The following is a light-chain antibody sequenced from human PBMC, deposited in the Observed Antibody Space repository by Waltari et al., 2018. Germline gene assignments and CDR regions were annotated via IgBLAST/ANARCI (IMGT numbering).Light chain of an antibody. V-gene: IGLV1-40*01. CDR2: GNS. J-gene: IGLJ2*01. Sequence: QSGLTQPPSVSVAPGQRVTISCTGSSSNIGAGYDVHWYQLLPGTAPKLLIYGNSNRPSGFPDRCSGAKSGTSASLAITGLQAEDEADYYCQSYDSSLSGSIFGGGTKLTVL. CDR1: SSNIGAGYD. CDR3: QSYDSSLSGSI.